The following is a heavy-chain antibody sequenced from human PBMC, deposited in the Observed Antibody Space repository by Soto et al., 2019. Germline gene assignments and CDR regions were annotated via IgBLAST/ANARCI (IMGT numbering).Heavy chain of an antibody. CDR1: GFTFTSSW. J-gene: IGHJ4*02. Sequence: EVQLVESGGGVVQPGGSLRLSCVVSGFTFTSSWMHWVRHVPGKGLVWVSRLNPGGSSTRYADSVKGRFTISRDNAKNMVYLQMNGLRAEDTAVYYCASGANTVSTSTHFDFWGQGTRVSVSS. D-gene: IGHD4-17*01. V-gene: IGHV3-74*01. CDR3: ASGANTVSTSTHFDF. CDR2: LNPGGSST.